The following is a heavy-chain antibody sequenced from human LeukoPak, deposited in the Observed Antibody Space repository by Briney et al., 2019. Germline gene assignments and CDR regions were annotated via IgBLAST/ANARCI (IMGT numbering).Heavy chain of an antibody. Sequence: GGSLRLSCAASGFTFNRYWMSWVRQAPGRGLEWVATIRQDGSQKYYLDSVKGRFTISRDNAKNSLYLQMNSLRAEDTAVYYCARESDHSVSQVDFDLWGQGTMVTVSS. D-gene: IGHD1-14*01. CDR2: IRQDGSQK. CDR1: GFTFNRYW. V-gene: IGHV3-7*01. CDR3: ARESDHSVSQVDFDL. J-gene: IGHJ3*01.